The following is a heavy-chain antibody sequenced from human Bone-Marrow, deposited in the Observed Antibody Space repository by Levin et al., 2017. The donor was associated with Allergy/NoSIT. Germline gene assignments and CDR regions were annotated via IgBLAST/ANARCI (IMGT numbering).Heavy chain of an antibody. CDR2: LNTDGSST. CDR1: GFTFSSYW. D-gene: IGHD1-26*01. J-gene: IGHJ6*02. Sequence: GESLKISCAASGFTFSSYWMHWVRQAPGKGLVWVSRLNTDGSSTSYADSVKGRFIISRDNAKNTLYLEMNSLGVEDTAVYYCARDWETMDVWGQGTTVTVSS. V-gene: IGHV3-74*01. CDR3: ARDWETMDV.